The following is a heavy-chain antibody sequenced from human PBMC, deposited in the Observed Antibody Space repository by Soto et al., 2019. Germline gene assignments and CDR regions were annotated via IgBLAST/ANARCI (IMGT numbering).Heavy chain of an antibody. CDR1: GGSISSGGYY. V-gene: IGHV4-31*03. J-gene: IGHJ6*02. CDR3: ARDHNDFWSGYYHYYGMDV. CDR2: IYYSGST. D-gene: IGHD3-3*01. Sequence: PSETLSLTCTVSGGSISSGGYYWSWIRQHPGRGLEWIGYIYYSGSTYYNPSLRSRVTISVDTSKNQFSLKLSSVTAADTAVYYCARDHNDFWSGYYHYYGMDVWGQGTTVTVSS.